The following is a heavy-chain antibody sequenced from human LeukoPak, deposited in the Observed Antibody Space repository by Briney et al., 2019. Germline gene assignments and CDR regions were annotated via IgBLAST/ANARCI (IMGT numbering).Heavy chain of an antibody. CDR2: IHYRGTG. CDR1: GGSISGYY. V-gene: IGHV4-59*08. CDR3: AGRGPNSGSSRGWNFDL. D-gene: IGHD5-12*01. J-gene: IGHJ2*01. Sequence: SETLSLTCTVSGGSISGYYWSWIRQPPGKRLEWIGYIHYRGTGDSNPSLRSRVSMSVDTSKNQFSLKMSSLTASDTAMYYCAGRGPNSGSSRGWNFDLWGRGTLLTVSS.